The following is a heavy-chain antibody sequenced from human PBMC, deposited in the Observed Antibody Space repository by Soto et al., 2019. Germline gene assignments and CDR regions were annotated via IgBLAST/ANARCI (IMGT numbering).Heavy chain of an antibody. V-gene: IGHV3-30-3*01. CDR1: GFSFSRFA. CDR2: ITYDGSNQ. Sequence: QVQLVESGGDVVQPGRSLRLSCAGSGFSFSRFAIHWVRQAPGKGLEWVAVITYDGSNQYYADSVKGRFTVSRDNSRSTVYLQMNNLRSEDTAIYYCVRDDKWAFDIWGQGTTVIVSS. CDR3: VRDDKWAFDI. J-gene: IGHJ3*02. D-gene: IGHD1-26*01.